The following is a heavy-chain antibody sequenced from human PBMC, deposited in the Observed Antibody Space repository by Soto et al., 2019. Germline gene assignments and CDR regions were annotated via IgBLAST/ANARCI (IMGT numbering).Heavy chain of an antibody. D-gene: IGHD2-15*01. Sequence: SETLSLTCAVSGVSISSGGYSWSWIRQPPGKGLEWIGYIYHSGSTYYNPSLKSRVTTSVDRSKNQFSLKLSSVTAADTAVYYCARDGYCSGGSCYSVPVFDYWGQGTLVTVSS. V-gene: IGHV4-30-2*01. CDR2: IYHSGST. CDR1: GVSISSGGYS. CDR3: ARDGYCSGGSCYSVPVFDY. J-gene: IGHJ4*02.